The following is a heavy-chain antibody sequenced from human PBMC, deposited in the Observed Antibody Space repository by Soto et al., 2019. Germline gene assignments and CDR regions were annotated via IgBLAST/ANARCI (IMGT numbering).Heavy chain of an antibody. Sequence: QVQLVESGGGVVQPGRSLRLSCAASGFPFTSYGMHWVREDPGKGLEWLAVISYDGTNKFYADSVKGRFTISRDNSKNTLYLQMNSLRPEDTALYYCVGGQFYFDYRGQGTLVIVSS. J-gene: IGHJ4*02. CDR3: VGGQFYFDY. V-gene: IGHV3-30*03. CDR2: ISYDGTNK. CDR1: GFPFTSYG. D-gene: IGHD3-10*01.